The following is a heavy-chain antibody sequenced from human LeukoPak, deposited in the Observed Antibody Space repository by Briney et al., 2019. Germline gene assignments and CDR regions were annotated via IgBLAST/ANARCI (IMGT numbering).Heavy chain of an antibody. V-gene: IGHV1-46*01. J-gene: IGHJ6*02. CDR2: INPSGGST. Sequence: EASVKVSRKASGYTFTSYYMHWVRQAPGQGLEWMGMINPSGGSTSYAQKFQGRVTMTRDTSTSTVYMELSSLRSEDTAVYYCARATSYRGIAAAGDNYYYYYGMDVWGQGTTVTVSS. CDR1: GYTFTSYY. CDR3: ARATSYRGIAAAGDNYYYYYGMDV. D-gene: IGHD6-13*01.